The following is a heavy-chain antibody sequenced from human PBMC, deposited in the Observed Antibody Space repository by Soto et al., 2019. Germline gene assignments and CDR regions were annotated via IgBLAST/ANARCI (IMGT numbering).Heavy chain of an antibody. CDR1: GFTFSSYA. CDR2: ISGSGDST. V-gene: IGHV3-23*01. CDR3: VRRNSGWYFDL. Sequence: EVQLLESGGGLVQPGGSLRLSCAASGFTFSSYAMTWVRQAPGKGLEWVSAISGSGDSTYYAASVRGRFTISRDNSKNTLYLQMNSLRAEDTAVYYCVRRNSGWYFDLWGRGTLVTVSS. D-gene: IGHD4-4*01. J-gene: IGHJ2*01.